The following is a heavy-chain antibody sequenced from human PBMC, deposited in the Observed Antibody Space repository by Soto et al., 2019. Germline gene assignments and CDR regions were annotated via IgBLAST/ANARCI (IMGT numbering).Heavy chain of an antibody. Sequence: QLQLQESGPGLVKPSETLSLTCTVSGGSISSSSYYWGWIRQPPGKGLEWIGSIYYSGSTYYNPSLKSRVTISVDTSKNQFSLKLSSVTAADTAVYYCARRVGYCSGGSCYWFDPWGQGTLVTVSS. J-gene: IGHJ5*02. CDR1: GGSISSSSYY. CDR2: IYYSGST. D-gene: IGHD2-15*01. CDR3: ARRVGYCSGGSCYWFDP. V-gene: IGHV4-39*01.